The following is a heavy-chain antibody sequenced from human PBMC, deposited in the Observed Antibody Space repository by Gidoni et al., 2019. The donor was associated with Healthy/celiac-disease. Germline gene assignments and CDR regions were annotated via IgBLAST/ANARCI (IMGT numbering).Heavy chain of an antibody. V-gene: IGHV2-70*01. CDR1: GFSLSTSGMC. Sequence: QVTLRESGPALVKPTQTLTLTCTFSGFSLSTSGMCVSWIRQPPGKALEWLALIDWDDDKYYSTALKTRLTISKDTSKNQVVLTMTNMDPVDTATYYCARGYYDSSGYYYSFDYWGQGTLVTVSS. CDR3: ARGYYDSSGYYYSFDY. D-gene: IGHD3-22*01. J-gene: IGHJ4*02. CDR2: IDWDDDK.